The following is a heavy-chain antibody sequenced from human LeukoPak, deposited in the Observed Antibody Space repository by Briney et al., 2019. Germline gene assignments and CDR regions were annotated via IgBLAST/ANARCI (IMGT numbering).Heavy chain of an antibody. Sequence: APVKVSCKASGYTFTSYGISWVRQAPGQGLEWMGWISAYNGNTNYAQKLQGRVTMTTDTSTSTAYMELRSLRSDDTAVYYCARDRSYSSSFPVDYWGQGTLVTVSS. CDR2: ISAYNGNT. CDR3: ARDRSYSSSFPVDY. V-gene: IGHV1-18*01. J-gene: IGHJ4*02. CDR1: GYTFTSYG. D-gene: IGHD6-6*01.